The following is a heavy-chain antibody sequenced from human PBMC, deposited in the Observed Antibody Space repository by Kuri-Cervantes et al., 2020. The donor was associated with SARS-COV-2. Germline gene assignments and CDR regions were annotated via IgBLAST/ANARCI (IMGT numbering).Heavy chain of an antibody. D-gene: IGHD3-3*01. CDR3: AKDPDFWSGYRFDY. CDR2: ISGSGGST. CDR1: GFTFSSYV. J-gene: IGHJ4*02. V-gene: IGHV3-23*01. Sequence: GESLKISCAASGFTFSSYVMSWVRQAPGKGLEWVSAISGSGGSTYYADSVKGRFTISRDNSKNTLYLQMNSLRAEDTAVYYCAKDPDFWSGYRFDYWGQGTLVTVSS.